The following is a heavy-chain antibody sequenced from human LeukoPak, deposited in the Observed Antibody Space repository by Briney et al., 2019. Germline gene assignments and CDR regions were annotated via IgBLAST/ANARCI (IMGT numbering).Heavy chain of an antibody. Sequence: TGGSLRLSCAASGFTFSSYWMHWVRQTPGKGLVWVSRINSDGSSTSYADSVKGRFTISRDNAKNTLYLQMNSLRAEDTAVYYCARGPLGSGHIVVVTAIRGAFDIWGQGTMVTVSS. V-gene: IGHV3-74*01. CDR2: INSDGSST. CDR1: GFTFSSYW. CDR3: ARGPLGSGHIVVVTAIRGAFDI. J-gene: IGHJ3*02. D-gene: IGHD2-21*02.